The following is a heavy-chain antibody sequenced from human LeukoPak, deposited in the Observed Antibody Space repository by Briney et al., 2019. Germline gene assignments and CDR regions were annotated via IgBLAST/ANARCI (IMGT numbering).Heavy chain of an antibody. V-gene: IGHV4-59*01. CDR3: ANRAGRDHYGMDR. CDR1: GGSISSYY. J-gene: IGHJ6*02. D-gene: IGHD1-14*01. CDR2: AYYSGST. Sequence: SETLSLTCTVSGGSISSYYWNWIRQPPGKALEWLGYAYYSGSTNYNPSLKTRLTISVDTSKAQFSLTLSSVTAADTAIYYCANRAGRDHYGMDRWGQGNTGIRSS.